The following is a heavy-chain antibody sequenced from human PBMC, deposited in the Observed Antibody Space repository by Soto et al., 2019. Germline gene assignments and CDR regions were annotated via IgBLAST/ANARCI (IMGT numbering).Heavy chain of an antibody. CDR2: IWYDGSNK. CDR1: GFTFSSYG. CDR3: ARGSPPDY. V-gene: IGHV3-33*01. J-gene: IGHJ4*02. Sequence: QVQLVESGGGVVQPGRSLRLSCAASGFTFSSYGMHWVRQAPGMGLEWVTVIWYDGSNKHYADSVKGRFTISRDNSKNMVSLQMNSLRVEDTAVYYCARGSPPDYWGQGTLVTVSS.